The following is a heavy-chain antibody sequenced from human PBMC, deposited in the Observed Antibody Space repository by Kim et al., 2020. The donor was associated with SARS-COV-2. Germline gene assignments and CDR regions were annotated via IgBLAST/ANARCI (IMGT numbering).Heavy chain of an antibody. CDR3: ARDPLAAAGRGAFDI. Sequence: DSVKGRFTISRDNSKNTLYLQMNSLRAEDTAVYYCARDPLAAAGRGAFDIWGQGTMVTVSS. D-gene: IGHD6-13*01. J-gene: IGHJ3*02. V-gene: IGHV3-30*01.